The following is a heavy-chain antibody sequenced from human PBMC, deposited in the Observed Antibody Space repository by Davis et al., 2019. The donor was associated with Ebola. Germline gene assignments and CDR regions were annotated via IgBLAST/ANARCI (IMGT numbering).Heavy chain of an antibody. CDR3: ARVDPAAGSDY. CDR2: ISSSGSTI. CDR1: GFTFSDYY. D-gene: IGHD6-13*01. Sequence: GESLKISCAASGFTFSDYYMSWIRQAPGKGLEWVSYISSSGSTIYYADSVKGRLTISRDNAKNSLYLQMNSLRAEDTAVYYCARVDPAAGSDYWGQGTLVTVSS. V-gene: IGHV3-11*04. J-gene: IGHJ4*02.